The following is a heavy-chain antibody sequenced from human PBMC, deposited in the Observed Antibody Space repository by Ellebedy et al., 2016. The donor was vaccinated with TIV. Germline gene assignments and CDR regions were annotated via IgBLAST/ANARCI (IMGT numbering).Heavy chain of an antibody. CDR3: ARDGQGEITIFGVVINTEAHNWFDP. V-gene: IGHV3-74*01. CDR2: INSDGSST. Sequence: PGGSLRLSCAASNFTFSVYWMHWVRQVPGKGLVWFSRINSDGSSTSYSDSVKGRFTISRDNAKNTLYLQMNSLRAEDTAVYYCARDGQGEITIFGVVINTEAHNWFDPWGQGTLVTVSS. CDR1: NFTFSVYW. J-gene: IGHJ5*02. D-gene: IGHD3-3*01.